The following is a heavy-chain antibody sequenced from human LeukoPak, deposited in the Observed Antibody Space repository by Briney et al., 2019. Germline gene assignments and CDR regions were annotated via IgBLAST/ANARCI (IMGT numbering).Heavy chain of an antibody. V-gene: IGHV3-7*01. CDR2: IKQDGSEK. CDR3: AKGLTYYYGSGSYSGPGYFQH. J-gene: IGHJ1*01. Sequence: GGSLRLSCAASGFTFSSYWMSWVRQAPGKGLEWVANIKQDGSEKYYVDSVKGRFTISRDNAKNSLYLQMNSLRAEDTAVYYCAKGLTYYYGSGSYSGPGYFQHWGQGTLVTVSS. CDR1: GFTFSSYW. D-gene: IGHD3-10*01.